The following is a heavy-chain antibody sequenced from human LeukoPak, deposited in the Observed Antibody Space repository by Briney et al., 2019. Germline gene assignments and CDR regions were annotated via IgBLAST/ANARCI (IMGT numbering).Heavy chain of an antibody. D-gene: IGHD4-17*01. CDR1: GFTFSSYS. J-gene: IGHJ4*02. V-gene: IGHV3-21*01. CDR3: ARSMQVNGDYVWYYFDY. CDR2: ISSSSSYI. Sequence: GGSLRLSCAASGFTFSSYSMNWVRQAPGKGLEWVSFISSSSSYIYYADSLKGRFTISRDNAKNSLFLQMNSLRAEDTAVYYCARSMQVNGDYVWYYFDYWGQGTLVTVSS.